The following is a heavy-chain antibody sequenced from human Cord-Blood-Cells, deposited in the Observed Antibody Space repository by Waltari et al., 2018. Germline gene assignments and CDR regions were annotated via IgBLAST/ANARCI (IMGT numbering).Heavy chain of an antibody. CDR2: INHSGST. D-gene: IGHD3-3*01. J-gene: IGHJ4*02. CDR3: ARANDFWSGYFDY. Sequence: QVQLQQWGAGLLKPSETLSLTCAVYGGSFSGYYWSWIRQPRGKGLEWIGEINHSGSTNYNPSLKSRVTISVDTSKNQFSLKLSSVTAADTAVYYCARANDFWSGYFDYWGQGTLVTVSS. CDR1: GGSFSGYY. V-gene: IGHV4-34*01.